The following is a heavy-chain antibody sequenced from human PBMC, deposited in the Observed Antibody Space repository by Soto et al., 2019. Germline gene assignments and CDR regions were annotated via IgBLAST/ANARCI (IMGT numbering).Heavy chain of an antibody. D-gene: IGHD2-15*01. CDR3: AKNPNVDALCPLDY. V-gene: IGHV3-33*06. Sequence: GGSLRLSCAASGFTFSSYAMHWVRQAPGKGLEWVAVIWYDGSNKYYADSVKGRFTISRDNSKNTLYLQMNSLRAEDTAVYYYAKNPNVDALCPLDYWGRGTVVTVSA. CDR1: GFTFSSYA. J-gene: IGHJ4*02. CDR2: IWYDGSNK.